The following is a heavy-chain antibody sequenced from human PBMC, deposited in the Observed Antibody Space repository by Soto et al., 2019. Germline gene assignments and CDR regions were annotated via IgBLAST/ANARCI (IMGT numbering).Heavy chain of an antibody. J-gene: IGHJ5*01. D-gene: IGHD3-9*01. Sequence: SETLSLTCTVSGGFISSYYWSWIRQPPGKGLEWIGYIYYSGSTNYNPSLKSRVTISVDTSKNQFSLKLSSVTAADTAVYYCARGESGYDILTGYPPPWFDYWGQGTLVTVSS. CDR3: ARGESGYDILTGYPPPWFDY. CDR2: IYYSGST. CDR1: GGFISSYY. V-gene: IGHV4-59*01.